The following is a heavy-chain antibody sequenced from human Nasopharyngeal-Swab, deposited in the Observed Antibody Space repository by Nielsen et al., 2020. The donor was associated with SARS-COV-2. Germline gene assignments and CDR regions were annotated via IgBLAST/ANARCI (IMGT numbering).Heavy chain of an antibody. CDR2: ISAYNGNT. D-gene: IGHD1-1*01. J-gene: IGHJ4*02. Sequence: ASVKVSCKASGYTFTSYDISWVRQAPGQGLEWMGWISAYNGNTNYAQKLQGRVTMTTDTSTSTAYMELRSLRSDDTAVYYCARERGEYNWNAADYWGQGTLVTVSS. V-gene: IGHV1-18*04. CDR1: GYTFTSYD. CDR3: ARERGEYNWNAADY.